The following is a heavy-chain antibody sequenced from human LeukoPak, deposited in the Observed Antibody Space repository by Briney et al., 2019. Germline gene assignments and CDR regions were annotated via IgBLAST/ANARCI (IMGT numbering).Heavy chain of an antibody. CDR3: AKDVAPDSGWDLDY. V-gene: IGHV3-23*01. CDR2: IYNSGAKI. Sequence: GGSLRLSCAVSGLTFSTYSMTWVRQGPGKGLEWVSSIYNSGAKIFYADSVKGRFTISRDNSKNMLYLQMNSLRVEDTAVYYRAKDVAPDSGWDLDYWGQGTLVTVSS. D-gene: IGHD6-19*01. J-gene: IGHJ4*02. CDR1: GLTFSTYS.